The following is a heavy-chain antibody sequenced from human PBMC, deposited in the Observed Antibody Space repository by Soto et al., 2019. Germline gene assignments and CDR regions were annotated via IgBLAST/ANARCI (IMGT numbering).Heavy chain of an antibody. CDR1: GYTFTELD. J-gene: IGHJ4*02. Sequence: QVLLVQSGAAVKKPGASVKVSCKTSGYTFTELDINWVRQAPGQGLEWMGWMNTNTGNTGYAQKFQGRVTKTRHTAISTAYMELRRPRSEDTSVYYCGSVVRVFGRHVGFWGQGTVVTVSS. D-gene: IGHD3-3*01. CDR2: MNTNTGNT. CDR3: GSVVRVFGRHVGF. V-gene: IGHV1-8*01.